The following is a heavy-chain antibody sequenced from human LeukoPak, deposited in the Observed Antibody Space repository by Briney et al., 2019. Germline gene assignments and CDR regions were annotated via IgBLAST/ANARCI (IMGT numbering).Heavy chain of an antibody. J-gene: IGHJ5*02. CDR2: IWYDGSNK. CDR3: ARDRDWFDP. D-gene: IGHD3-10*01. CDR1: GFTISSYG. Sequence: GGSLRLSCAASGFTISSYGMHWVRQAPGKGLEWVAVIWYDGSNKYYADSVKGRFTISRDNSKNTLYLQMNSLRAEDTAVYYCARDRDWFDPWGQGTLVTVSS. V-gene: IGHV3-33*01.